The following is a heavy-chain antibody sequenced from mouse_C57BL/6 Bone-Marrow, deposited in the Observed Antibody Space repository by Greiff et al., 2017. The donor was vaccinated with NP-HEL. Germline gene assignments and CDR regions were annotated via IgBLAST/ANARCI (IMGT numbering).Heavy chain of an antibody. CDR3: TKIYYDYERKTWFAY. V-gene: IGHV14-4*01. J-gene: IGHJ3*01. CDR1: GFNIKDDY. Sequence: VQLQQSGAELVRPGASVKLSCTASGFNIKDDYMHWVKQRPEQGLEWIGWIDPENGDTEYASKFQGKATITSDTSSNTAYLQLSSLTSEDTAVYYCTKIYYDYERKTWFAYWGQGTLLTVSA. CDR2: IDPENGDT. D-gene: IGHD2-4*01.